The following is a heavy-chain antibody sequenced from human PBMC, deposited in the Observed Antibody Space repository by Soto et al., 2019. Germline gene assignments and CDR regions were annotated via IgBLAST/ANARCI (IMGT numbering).Heavy chain of an antibody. Sequence: PGGSLRLSCAASGFSFDSHAMNWVRQAPGKGLEWVAGVSWNSSSIDYADSVKGRFTISRDNAKNSLYLQMNSLRAKDAAFYYCARDRCGGDCYSFDYWGQGTLVTVSS. CDR1: GFSFDSHA. CDR3: ARDRCGGDCYSFDY. V-gene: IGHV3-9*01. D-gene: IGHD2-21*02. J-gene: IGHJ4*02. CDR2: VSWNSSSI.